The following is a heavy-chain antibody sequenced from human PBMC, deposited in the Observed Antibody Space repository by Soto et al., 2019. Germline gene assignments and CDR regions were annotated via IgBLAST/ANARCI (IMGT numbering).Heavy chain of an antibody. V-gene: IGHV5-10-1*01. D-gene: IGHD3-10*01. CDR3: ASSGRGLVRFDY. J-gene: IGHJ4*02. Sequence: GESPKISCKGSGYSLTRYWINWVRQVPGKGLGGMGRIYPSDSYTNLNPSLQGPVTNSHEPSNTTSYLEFTHLNASDPAMNYFASSGRGLVRFDYWGQGTLVTVSS. CDR1: GYSLTRYW. CDR2: IYPSDSYT.